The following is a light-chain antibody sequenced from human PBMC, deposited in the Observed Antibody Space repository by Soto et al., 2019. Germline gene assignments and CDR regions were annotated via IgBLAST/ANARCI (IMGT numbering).Light chain of an antibody. J-gene: IGKJ1*01. V-gene: IGKV1-6*01. CDR3: LQDYTYPWT. CDR1: QGIRSD. Sequence: AIQMTQSPSSLSASVGDRVTITCRASQGIRSDLGWYQHKPGKDPKLLIYGASSLQSGVPSRFSGSVYGSDFTLTISSLQPEDFATYYCLQDYTYPWTFGQGTKVESK. CDR2: GAS.